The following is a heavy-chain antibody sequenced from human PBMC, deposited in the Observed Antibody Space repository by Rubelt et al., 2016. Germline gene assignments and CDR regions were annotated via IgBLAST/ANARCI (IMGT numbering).Heavy chain of an antibody. J-gene: IGHJ5*02. Sequence: GGGLVQPGGSLRLSCVASGFTLSSYWMHWVRQAPGKGLVWVSAIRGSGGSTFYADSVKGRFTISRDNSKNTLYLQMSSLRAEDTAVYYCVKDFGSSSSPWFDPWGQGTLVTVSS. CDR3: VKDFGSSSSPWFDP. V-gene: IGHV3-64D*06. CDR1: GFTLSSYW. D-gene: IGHD6-6*01. CDR2: IRGSGGST.